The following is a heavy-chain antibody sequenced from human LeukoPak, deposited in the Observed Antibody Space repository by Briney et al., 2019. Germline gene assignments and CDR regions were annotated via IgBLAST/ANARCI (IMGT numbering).Heavy chain of an antibody. Sequence: GGSLRLSCAASGFTFSSYTIHWVRQAPGKGLEWVAVISYDGSNKYYADSVKGRFTISRDSSKNTLYLQMNSLRAEDTAVYYCARQARITIFGVVTPGGAFDIWGQGTMVTVSS. V-gene: IGHV3-30-3*01. CDR1: GFTFSSYT. J-gene: IGHJ3*02. CDR3: ARQARITIFGVVTPGGAFDI. D-gene: IGHD3-3*01. CDR2: ISYDGSNK.